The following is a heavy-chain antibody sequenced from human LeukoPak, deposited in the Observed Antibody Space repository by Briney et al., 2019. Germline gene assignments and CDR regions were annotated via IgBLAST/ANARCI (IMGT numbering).Heavy chain of an antibody. J-gene: IGHJ4*02. CDR3: ARFRYYDSSSSYYDGHYFDY. Sequence: SETLSLTCNVSGASISSYFWSWIRQPPGKGLEWFGYIYYTGSTNYNPSLKSRVTISVDTSKNQFSLKLRSVTAADTAVFYCARFRYYDSSSSYYDGHYFDYWGQGTLVTVSS. CDR1: GASISSYF. D-gene: IGHD3-22*01. V-gene: IGHV4-59*12. CDR2: IYYTGST.